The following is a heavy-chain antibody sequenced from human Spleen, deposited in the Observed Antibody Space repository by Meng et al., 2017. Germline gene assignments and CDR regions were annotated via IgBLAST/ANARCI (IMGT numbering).Heavy chain of an antibody. V-gene: IGHV3-21*01. Sequence: GGSLKLSCAASGFTFSSYNMNWVRQAPGKGLEWVSSFSSSSSYIYNADSVKGRFTVSRDNSKNTLYLQMNSLRAEDTAVYYCARDLASIAAASTSYWGQGTLVTVSS. CDR3: ARDLASIAAASTSY. J-gene: IGHJ4*02. CDR1: GFTFSSYN. D-gene: IGHD6-13*01. CDR2: FSSSSSYI.